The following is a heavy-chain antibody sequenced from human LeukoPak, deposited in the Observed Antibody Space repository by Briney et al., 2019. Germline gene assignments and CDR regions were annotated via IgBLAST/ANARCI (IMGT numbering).Heavy chain of an antibody. J-gene: IGHJ4*02. CDR1: GVTFSTYW. Sequence: GGSLRLSCATSGVTFSTYWMSWGRQASAKGLEWVANIKQDGSEKYSVDSVKGRFTISRDNAKNSLYLQMHSLRAEDTAVYYCAREHCSGGSCYPLGYWGQGTLVTVSS. V-gene: IGHV3-7*01. D-gene: IGHD2-15*01. CDR2: IKQDGSEK. CDR3: AREHCSGGSCYPLGY.